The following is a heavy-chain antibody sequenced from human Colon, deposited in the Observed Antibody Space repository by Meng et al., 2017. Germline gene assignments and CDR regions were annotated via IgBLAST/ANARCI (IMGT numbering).Heavy chain of an antibody. CDR3: ARDRLYYGGNRNH. CDR2: ISYDGIEK. D-gene: IGHD4-23*01. V-gene: IGHV3-30*04. Sequence: GGSLRLSCAASGFTFSGYAMHWVRQAPGQGLEWVAIISYDGIEKYYAESVKVRFTVSRDNSKNTLYLQMKSLRTEDTAVYYFARDRLYYGGNRNHWGQGTLVTVSS. CDR1: GFTFSGYA. J-gene: IGHJ5*02.